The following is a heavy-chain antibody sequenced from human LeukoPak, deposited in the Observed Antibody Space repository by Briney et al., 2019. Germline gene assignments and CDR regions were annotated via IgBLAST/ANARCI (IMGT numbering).Heavy chain of an antibody. CDR3: AREGVYNHFDY. V-gene: IGHV3-48*03. Sequence: GGSLRLSCAASGFTFSSYEMNWVRQAPGKGLEWVSYISSSSGTIYYADSVKGRSTFSRDNAKNSLYLQMNSLRAEDTAVYYCAREGVYNHFDYWGQGTLVTVSS. J-gene: IGHJ4*02. CDR1: GFTFSSYE. D-gene: IGHD5/OR15-5a*01. CDR2: ISSSSGTI.